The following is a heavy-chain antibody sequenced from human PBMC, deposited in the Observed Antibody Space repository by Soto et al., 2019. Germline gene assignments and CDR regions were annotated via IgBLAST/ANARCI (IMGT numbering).Heavy chain of an antibody. J-gene: IGHJ4*02. CDR1: GDSISSGGYY. D-gene: IGHD3-9*01. CDR3: ARSPHFDGYNDY. V-gene: IGHV4-31*03. Sequence: QVQLQESGPGLVKPSQTLSLTCTVSGDSISSGGYYWSWIRQHPGKGLDWIAHIYYSGSTYYNPSLKSRVTISVDTSKNQFSLKLSSVTETDTAVYYCARSPHFDGYNDYWGQGTLVTVSS. CDR2: IYYSGST.